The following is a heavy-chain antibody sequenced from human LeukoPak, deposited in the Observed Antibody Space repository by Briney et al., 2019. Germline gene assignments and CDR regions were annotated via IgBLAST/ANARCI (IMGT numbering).Heavy chain of an antibody. J-gene: IGHJ4*02. CDR2: INSDGSTT. CDR3: TKDDDSTSYYFDY. V-gene: IGHV3-74*01. D-gene: IGHD2-2*01. Sequence: PGGSLRLSCAASGFTFSSYWMYWVRQAPGKGLVWVSRINSDGSTTSYADSVKGRFTISRDNAKNTLYLQMNSLRAEDTAVYYCTKDDDSTSYYFDYCGQGTLVTVSS. CDR1: GFTFSSYW.